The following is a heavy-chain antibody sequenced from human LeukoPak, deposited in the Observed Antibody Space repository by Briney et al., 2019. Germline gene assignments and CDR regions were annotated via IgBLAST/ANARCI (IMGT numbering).Heavy chain of an antibody. CDR2: INHSGST. J-gene: IGHJ1*01. D-gene: IGHD6-13*01. V-gene: IGHV4-34*01. CDR3: ARRQGRIAAAGTGRYFQH. CDR1: GGSISSYY. Sequence: SETLSLTCTVSGGSISSYYWSWIRQPPGKGLEWIGEINHSGSTNYNPSLKSRVTISVDTSKNQFSLKLSSVTAADTAVYYCARRQGRIAAAGTGRYFQHWGQGTLVTVSS.